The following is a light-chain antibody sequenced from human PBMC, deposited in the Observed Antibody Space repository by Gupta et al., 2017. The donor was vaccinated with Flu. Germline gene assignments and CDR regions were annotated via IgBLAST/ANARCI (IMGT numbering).Light chain of an antibody. CDR3: QQYGSSQAT. CDR2: GAS. CDR1: QSVSSSY. Sequence: IVLTQSPGTLSLSPGERATLSCRASQSVSSSYLAWYQQKPGQAPRLLSYGASSRATGIPDRVSGSGSGTDFTLTISRLGPEDFAVYYCQQYGSSQATFGPGTKVDIK. V-gene: IGKV3-20*01. J-gene: IGKJ3*01.